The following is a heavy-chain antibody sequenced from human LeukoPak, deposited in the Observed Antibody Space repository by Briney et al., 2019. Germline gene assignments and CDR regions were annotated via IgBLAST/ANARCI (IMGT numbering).Heavy chain of an antibody. J-gene: IGHJ6*02. V-gene: IGHV4-4*09. CDR1: GDSISSFY. CDR3: ARFGVDYDMDV. CDR2: IYTSGST. Sequence: SETLSLTCTVSGDSISSFYWAWIRQPPGKGLEWIGYIYTSGSTNYNPSLQSRVTISVDTSKNQLSLKVTSVTGADTAVYYCARFGVDYDMDVWGQGTTVTVSS. D-gene: IGHD3-16*01.